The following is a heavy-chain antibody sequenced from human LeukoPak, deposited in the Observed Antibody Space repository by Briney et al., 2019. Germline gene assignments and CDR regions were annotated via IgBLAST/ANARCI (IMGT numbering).Heavy chain of an antibody. Sequence: PSETLSLTCTVSGYSISSGYYWGWIRQPPGKGLEWIGSIYHSGSTYYNPSLKSRVTISVDTSKNQFSLKLSSVTAADTAVYYCARDGYGDYMPYWYFDLWGRGTLVTVSS. CDR2: IYHSGST. J-gene: IGHJ2*01. D-gene: IGHD4-17*01. CDR1: GYSISSGYY. V-gene: IGHV4-38-2*02. CDR3: ARDGYGDYMPYWYFDL.